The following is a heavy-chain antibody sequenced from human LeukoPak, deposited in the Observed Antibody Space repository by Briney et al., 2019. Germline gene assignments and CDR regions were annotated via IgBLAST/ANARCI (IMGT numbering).Heavy chain of an antibody. V-gene: IGHV4-34*01. J-gene: IGHJ5*02. CDR3: ARSYYYGSGSYYMEHWFDP. D-gene: IGHD3-10*01. Sequence: SETLSLTCAVYGGSFSGYYWSWIRQPPGKGLEWIGEINHSGSTNYNPSLKSRVTISVDTSKNQFSLKLSSVTAADTAVYYCARSYYYGSGSYYMEHWFDPWGQGTLVTVSS. CDR1: GGSFSGYY. CDR2: INHSGST.